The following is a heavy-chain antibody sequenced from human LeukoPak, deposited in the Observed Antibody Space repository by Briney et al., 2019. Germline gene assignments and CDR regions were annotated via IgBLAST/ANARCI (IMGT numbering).Heavy chain of an antibody. Sequence: PSGTLSLTCAVSGVSINSDYWWTWVRQSPGKGLEWIGEIYHTGSVNYNLSLESRVTISRDRSKNQFSLMLRSVTAADTAVYYCARHDDFLSAYNYWGQGILVTVSS. J-gene: IGHJ4*02. CDR2: IYHTGSV. CDR3: ARHDDFLSAYNY. D-gene: IGHD3-3*01. V-gene: IGHV4-4*02. CDR1: GVSINSDYW.